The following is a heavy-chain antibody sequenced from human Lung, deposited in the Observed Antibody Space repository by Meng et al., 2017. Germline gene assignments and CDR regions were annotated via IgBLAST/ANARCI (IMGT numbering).Heavy chain of an antibody. CDR3: VGTIGYYYAMAY. CDR2: IYYSGST. V-gene: IGHV4-31*03. CDR1: GCSISSGGYY. D-gene: IGHD3-22*01. Sequence: QVQLQESGPGLVKPSQTLSLTCTVSGCSISSGGYYWSWIRQYPGKGLEWIGYIYYSGSTYYNPSLRTRVTISLDTSKNQFSLKLSSVTAADTAVYYCVGTIGYYYAMAYWGQGTLVTVSS. J-gene: IGHJ4*02.